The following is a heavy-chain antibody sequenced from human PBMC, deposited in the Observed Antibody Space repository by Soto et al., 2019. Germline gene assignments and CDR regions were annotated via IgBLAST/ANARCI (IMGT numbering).Heavy chain of an antibody. V-gene: IGHV4-61*08. D-gene: IGHD2-15*01. Sequence: QVQLQESGPGLVKPSETLSLTCTVSVGSVSSGGYFWSWIRQSPGKGLEWIGYIYHSGSTNYNPSLKSRVTISLDMSKNQFSLKMTSVTAADTAVYYCARVGCSGGGCYSIDYYYYAMDVWGQGTTVTVSS. CDR3: ARVGCSGGGCYSIDYYYYAMDV. CDR2: IYHSGST. J-gene: IGHJ6*02. CDR1: VGSVSSGGYF.